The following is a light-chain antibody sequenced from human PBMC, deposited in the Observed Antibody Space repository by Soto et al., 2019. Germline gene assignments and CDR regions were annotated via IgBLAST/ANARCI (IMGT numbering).Light chain of an antibody. Sequence: EIVLTQSPATLSLSPGERATLSCRASQSVSSYLAWYQQKPDQAPRLLIYDASDRASGIPARFSGSGSGTDFTLTISSLEPEDFAVYYCQQRYSWPLTFGGGTKVEIK. J-gene: IGKJ4*01. CDR3: QQRYSWPLT. CDR2: DAS. V-gene: IGKV3-11*01. CDR1: QSVSSY.